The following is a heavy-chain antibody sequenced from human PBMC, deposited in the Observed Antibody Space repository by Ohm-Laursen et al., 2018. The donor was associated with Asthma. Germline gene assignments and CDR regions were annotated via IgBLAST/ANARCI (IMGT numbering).Heavy chain of an antibody. D-gene: IGHD3-22*01. Sequence: SLRLSCAAAGFTFSNHWMTWVRQAPGKGLEWVAVISYDGSNKYYADSVKGRFIIPRDNSKNKLYLLMNSLRPEDTAVYYCARVSHDDSSGYYFDYWGQGTVVTVSS. CDR3: ARVSHDDSSGYYFDY. V-gene: IGHV3-30*03. CDR2: ISYDGSNK. CDR1: GFTFSNHW. J-gene: IGHJ4*02.